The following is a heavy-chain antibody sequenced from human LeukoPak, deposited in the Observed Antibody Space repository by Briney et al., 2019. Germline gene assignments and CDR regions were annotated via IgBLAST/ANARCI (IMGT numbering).Heavy chain of an antibody. D-gene: IGHD2-15*01. J-gene: IGHJ4*02. Sequence: GGSLRLSCAASGFTFSSYWMSWVRQAPGKGLEWVANIKQDGSEKYYVDSVKGRFTISRDNAKNSLFLQMNSLRAEDTAVYYCARGVVAAAGGYFDLWGQGTLVTVSS. CDR3: ARGVVAAAGGYFDL. CDR2: IKQDGSEK. CDR1: GFTFSSYW. V-gene: IGHV3-7*01.